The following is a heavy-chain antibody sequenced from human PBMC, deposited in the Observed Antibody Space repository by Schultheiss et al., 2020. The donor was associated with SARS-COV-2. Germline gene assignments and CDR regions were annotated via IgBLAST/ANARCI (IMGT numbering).Heavy chain of an antibody. D-gene: IGHD5-12*01. V-gene: IGHV4-59*01. Sequence: SETLSLTCAVYGGSFSGYYWSWIRQPPGKGLEWIGYIYYSGSTNYNPSLKSRVTISVDTSKNQFSLKLTSVTAADTAVYYCARARGYSGYDQGGFDYWGQGTLVTVSS. CDR3: ARARGYSGYDQGGFDY. CDR1: GGSFSGYY. CDR2: IYYSGST. J-gene: IGHJ4*02.